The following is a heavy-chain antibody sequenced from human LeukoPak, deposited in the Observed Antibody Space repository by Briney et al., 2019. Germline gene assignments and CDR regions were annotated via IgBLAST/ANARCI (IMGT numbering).Heavy chain of an antibody. V-gene: IGHV3-73*01. Sequence: PGGSLRLSCAGFGFIFSDCAIHWVRQASGKGLERVGRIDTRDKGSAAAYASWVRGRFAIARDDPASTAYLQMTGLETEDASVYFCTRDGGSLSHLDYWGQGALVTVSS. J-gene: IGHJ4*02. CDR2: IDTRDKGSAA. CDR1: GFIFSDCA. CDR3: TRDGGSLSHLDY. D-gene: IGHD1-26*01.